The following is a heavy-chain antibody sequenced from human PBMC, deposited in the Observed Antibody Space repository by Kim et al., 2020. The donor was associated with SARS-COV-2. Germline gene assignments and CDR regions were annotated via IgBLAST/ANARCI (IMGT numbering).Heavy chain of an antibody. V-gene: IGHV1-3*01. CDR3: ARDFETTVTVNWFDP. J-gene: IGHJ5*02. CDR2: INAGNGNT. Sequence: ASVKVSCKASGYTFTSYAMHWVRQAPGQRLEWMGWINAGNGNTKYSQKFQGRVTITRDTSASTAYMELSSLRSEDTAVYYCARDFETTVTVNWFDPWGQGTLVTVSS. D-gene: IGHD4-17*01. CDR1: GYTFTSYA.